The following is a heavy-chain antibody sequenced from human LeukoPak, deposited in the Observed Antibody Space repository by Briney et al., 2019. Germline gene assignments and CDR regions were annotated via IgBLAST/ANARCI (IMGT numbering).Heavy chain of an antibody. V-gene: IGHV3-23*01. CDR1: GFTFSGYA. Sequence: PGGSLRLSRAVSGFTFSGYAMSWVRQAPGKGLEWVSVISGSGGSTYHADSVKGRFTISRDNSKNTLYLQMNSLRAEDTAVYYCAKSLRGRETSSFDYWGQGTLVTVSS. CDR2: ISGSGGST. D-gene: IGHD3-10*01. J-gene: IGHJ4*02. CDR3: AKSLRGRETSSFDY.